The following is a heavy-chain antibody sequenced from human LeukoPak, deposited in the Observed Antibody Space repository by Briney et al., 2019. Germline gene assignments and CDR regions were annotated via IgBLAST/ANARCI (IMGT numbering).Heavy chain of an antibody. J-gene: IGHJ4*02. CDR2: ISSSGSTI. CDR1: GFSVTSYW. Sequence: GGSLRLSCGVSGFSVTSYWMSWVRQAPGKGLEWVSYISSSGSTIYYADSVKGRFTISRDNAKNSLYLQMNSLRAEDTALYYCARDKDYYDSSGYYYPRDFDYWGQGTLVTVSS. CDR3: ARDKDYYDSSGYYYPRDFDY. V-gene: IGHV3-48*04. D-gene: IGHD3-22*01.